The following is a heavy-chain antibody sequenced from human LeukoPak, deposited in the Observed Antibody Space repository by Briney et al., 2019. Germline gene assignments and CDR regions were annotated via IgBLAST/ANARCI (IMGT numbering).Heavy chain of an antibody. V-gene: IGHV3-23*03. CDR3: AREPGTDYRKYYFDY. CDR2: LYNGGTT. CDR1: GFTFSSYA. J-gene: IGHJ4*02. D-gene: IGHD3/OR15-3a*01. Sequence: NPGGSLRLSCAASGFTFSSYAMSWVRQAPGKGLEWVSVLYNGGTTYYADSVKGRFTISRDNYKNTVYLQMDSLRAEDTAIYYCAREPGTDYRKYYFDYWGQGTLVTVSS.